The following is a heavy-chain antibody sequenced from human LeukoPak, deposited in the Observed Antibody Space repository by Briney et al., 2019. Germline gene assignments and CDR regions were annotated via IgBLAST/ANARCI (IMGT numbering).Heavy chain of an antibody. V-gene: IGHV4-4*02. Sequence: SGTLSLTCAVSGGSISSSNWWSWVRQPPGKGLEWIGEIYHSGSTNYNPSLKSRVTISVDKSKNQFSLKLSSVTAADTAVYYCARAYCGDDCYSRYFDYWGQGTLVTVSS. CDR1: GGSISSSNW. D-gene: IGHD2-21*02. J-gene: IGHJ4*02. CDR2: IYHSGST. CDR3: ARAYCGDDCYSRYFDY.